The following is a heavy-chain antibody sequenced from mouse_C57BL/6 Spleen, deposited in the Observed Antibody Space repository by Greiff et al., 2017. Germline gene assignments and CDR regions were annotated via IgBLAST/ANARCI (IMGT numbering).Heavy chain of an antibody. Sequence: DVKLVESEGGLVQPGSSMKLSCTASGFTFSDYYMAWVRQVPEKGLEWVSNINYDGSSTYYLDSLKSRFIISRDNAKNILYLQMSSLKSEDTATYYCARNYGNYGGYFDYWGQGTTLTVSS. J-gene: IGHJ2*01. D-gene: IGHD2-1*01. CDR1: GFTFSDYY. V-gene: IGHV5-16*01. CDR3: ARNYGNYGGYFDY. CDR2: INYDGSST.